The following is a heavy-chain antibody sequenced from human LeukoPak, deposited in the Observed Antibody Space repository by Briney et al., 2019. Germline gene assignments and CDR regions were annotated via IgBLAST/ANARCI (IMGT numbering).Heavy chain of an antibody. CDR3: ARGSDHFDY. V-gene: IGHV3-7*04. J-gene: IGHJ4*02. CDR2: IKQDGSEK. Sequence: GGSLRLSCAASGFIFTDYWMSWVRQAPGKGLEWVANIKQDGSEKYYVGSVKGRFTISRDNAKNSLYLQMNSLRAEDTAVYYCARGSDHFDYWGQGTLVTVSS. CDR1: GFIFTDYW.